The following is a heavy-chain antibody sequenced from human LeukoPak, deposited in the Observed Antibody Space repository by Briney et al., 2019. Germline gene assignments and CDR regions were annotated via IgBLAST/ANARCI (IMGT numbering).Heavy chain of an antibody. Sequence: SETLSLTCTVSGGSISSSSYYWGWIRQPPGKGLEWIGSIYYSGSTHYNPSLKSRFTISVDTSKNHFSLKLTSVTASDTAMFYCARLFFYYDSRPLDYWGQGTLVTVSS. CDR1: GGSISSSSYY. D-gene: IGHD3-22*01. CDR2: IYYSGST. J-gene: IGHJ4*02. V-gene: IGHV4-39*01. CDR3: ARLFFYYDSRPLDY.